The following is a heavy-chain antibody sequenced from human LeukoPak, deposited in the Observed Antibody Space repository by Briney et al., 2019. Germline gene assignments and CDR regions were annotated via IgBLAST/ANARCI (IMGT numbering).Heavy chain of an antibody. CDR2: ISSSGSTI. CDR3: AKLVGSGWYLVNDY. Sequence: GGSLRLSCAASGFTFSSYEMNWVRQAPGKGLEWVSYISSSGSTIYYADSVKGRFTISRDNSKNTLYLQMNSLRAEDTAVYYCAKLVGSGWYLVNDYWGQGTLVTVSS. D-gene: IGHD6-19*01. V-gene: IGHV3-48*03. CDR1: GFTFSSYE. J-gene: IGHJ4*02.